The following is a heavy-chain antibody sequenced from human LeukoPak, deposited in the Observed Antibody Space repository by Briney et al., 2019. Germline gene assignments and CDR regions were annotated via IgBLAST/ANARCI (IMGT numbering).Heavy chain of an antibody. CDR2: FYNSGRS. CDR3: TRGAGWLIDY. J-gene: IGHJ4*02. V-gene: IGHV4-59*01. CDR1: DDSISDYY. Sequence: PSETLSLTCTVSDDSISDYYRGWIRQPPGKGLEWIGYFYNSGRSTYNPSLKSRVTISADTSKNHFSLKLNSVTTADTAVYYCTRGAGWLIDYWGQGVLVTVSS. D-gene: IGHD3-16*01.